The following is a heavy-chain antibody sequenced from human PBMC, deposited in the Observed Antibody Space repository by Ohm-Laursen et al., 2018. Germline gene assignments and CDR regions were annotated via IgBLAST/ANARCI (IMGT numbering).Heavy chain of an antibody. J-gene: IGHJ3*01. Sequence: GSLRLSCSASGFTFADHYMDWVHQAPGKGLELVARSRDKANSYTTAYVASVKGRFSISRDDSENSLYLQMNSLKTEDTAVYYCARTRNFQPYDVWGQGTMVIVSS. V-gene: IGHV3-72*01. CDR2: SRDKANSYTT. CDR1: GFTFADHY. D-gene: IGHD2/OR15-2a*01. CDR3: ARTRNFQPYDV.